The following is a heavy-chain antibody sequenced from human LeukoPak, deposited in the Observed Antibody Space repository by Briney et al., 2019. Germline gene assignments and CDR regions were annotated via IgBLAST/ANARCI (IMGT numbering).Heavy chain of an antibody. CDR3: TTDSQWLDRYYYYGMDV. Sequence: GGSLRLSCAASGFTFSNAWMSWVRQAPGKGLEWVGRIKSKTDGGTTDYAAPVKGRFTISRDDSKNTLYLQMNSLKTEDTAVYYCTTDSQWLDRYYYYGMDVWGQGTTVTVSS. V-gene: IGHV3-15*01. CDR1: GFTFSNAW. J-gene: IGHJ6*02. D-gene: IGHD6-19*01. CDR2: IKSKTDGGTT.